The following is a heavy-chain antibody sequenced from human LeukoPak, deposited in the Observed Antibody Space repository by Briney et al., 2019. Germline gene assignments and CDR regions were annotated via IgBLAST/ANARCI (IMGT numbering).Heavy chain of an antibody. V-gene: IGHV3-11*06. D-gene: IGHD6-13*01. CDR2: ISSSGSYT. Sequence: GGSLRLSCAASGFTFSDYYMSWIRQAPGKGLEWVSYISSSGSYTNYADSVKGRFTISRDNAKNSLYLQMNSLRAEDTAVYYWGRDATAAGRFDPWGQGTLVTVSS. J-gene: IGHJ5*02. CDR1: GFTFSDYY. CDR3: GRDATAAGRFDP.